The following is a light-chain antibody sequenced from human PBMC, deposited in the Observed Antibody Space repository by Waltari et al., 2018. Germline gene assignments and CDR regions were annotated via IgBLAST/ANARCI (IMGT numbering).Light chain of an antibody. CDR1: SGHSNYI. Sequence: QPVLTQSSSASASLGSSVKLTCTLSSGHSNYIIAWHQQQPGKAPRFLLKLEDSGSYTKGRGVPDRVSGSSSGADRYLPISNLQSDDEGDYYCETCDMTTLLFGGGTKLTVL. V-gene: IGLV4-60*03. J-gene: IGLJ2*01. CDR3: ETCDMTTLL. CDR2: LEDSGSY.